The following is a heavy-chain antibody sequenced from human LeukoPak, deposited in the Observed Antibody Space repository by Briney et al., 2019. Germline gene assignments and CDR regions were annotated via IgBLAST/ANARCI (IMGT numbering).Heavy chain of an antibody. CDR1: GGSFSGYY. J-gene: IGHJ4*02. Sequence: SETLSLTCAVYGGSFSGYYWSWIRQPPGKGLEWIGKINHSGSTNYNPSLKSRVTISVNTSKNQFSLKLSSVTAADTAVYYCARVVVTAIPYYFDYWGQGTLVTVSS. V-gene: IGHV4-34*01. D-gene: IGHD2-21*02. CDR2: INHSGST. CDR3: ARVVVTAIPYYFDY.